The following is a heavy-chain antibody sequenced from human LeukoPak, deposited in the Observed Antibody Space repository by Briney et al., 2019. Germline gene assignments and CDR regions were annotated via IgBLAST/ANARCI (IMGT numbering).Heavy chain of an antibody. J-gene: IGHJ4*02. Sequence: PGGSLRLSCAASGLTFSNYWMSWVRQAPGKGLEWVANIKEDGSRNHYVDSVKGRFTISRDNDKGSLYLQMNSLRAEDTAVYYCASQLSCWYHADHYWGQGTVVSVSS. CDR1: GLTFSNYW. CDR3: ASQLSCWYHADHY. CDR2: IKEDGSRN. V-gene: IGHV3-7*05. D-gene: IGHD6-19*01.